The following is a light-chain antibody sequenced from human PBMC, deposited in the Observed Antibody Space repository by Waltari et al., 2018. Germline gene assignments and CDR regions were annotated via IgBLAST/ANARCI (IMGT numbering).Light chain of an antibody. CDR2: WAS. V-gene: IGKV4-1*01. J-gene: IGKJ3*01. Sequence: DIVMTQSPDSLAVSLGERATINCKSSQSVLYRSNNLNYLAWYQQRPGQPPKLLISWASTWEAGVPVPFSGSGSGTDITLTLNILQAEDVAVYYCQQYYSTPSRFTFGPGTKVEI. CDR1: QSVLYRSNNLNY. CDR3: QQYYSTPSRFT.